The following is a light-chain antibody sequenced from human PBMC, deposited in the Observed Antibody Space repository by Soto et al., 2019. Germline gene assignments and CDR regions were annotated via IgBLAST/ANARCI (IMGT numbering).Light chain of an antibody. V-gene: IGKV3-11*01. CDR2: DTS. Sequence: EIVLTQSPGILSLSPGERATLSCRASQSVSSYLAWYQQKPGQAPRLLIYDTSKRATGIPARFSGSGSGTDFTLTISSLEPEDFAVYYCQQRSNLPRTFGRGTKVEIK. J-gene: IGKJ1*01. CDR1: QSVSSY. CDR3: QQRSNLPRT.